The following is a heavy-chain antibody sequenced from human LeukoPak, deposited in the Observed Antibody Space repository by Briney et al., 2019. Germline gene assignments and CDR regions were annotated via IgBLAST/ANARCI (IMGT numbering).Heavy chain of an antibody. CDR3: ARDRAWLVTYYYYGMDV. CDR1: GYTFTSYD. V-gene: IGHV1-8*01. Sequence: ASVKVSCKASGYTFTSYDINWVRQATGQGLEWMGWMNPNSGNTGYAQKFQGRVTMTRNTSISTAYMELSSLRSEDTAVYYCARDRAWLVTYYYYGMDVWGQGTTVTVSS. CDR2: MNPNSGNT. J-gene: IGHJ6*02. D-gene: IGHD6-19*01.